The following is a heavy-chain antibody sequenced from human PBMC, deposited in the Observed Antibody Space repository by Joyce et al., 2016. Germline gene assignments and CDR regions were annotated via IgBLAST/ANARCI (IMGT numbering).Heavy chain of an antibody. V-gene: IGHV4-39*01. Sequence: QLQLQESGPGLVKPSETLSLTCTVSGGSISSSSYYWGWLRQPPGKGLEWIGSITYSGSTYYKPSLRSRVTISVDTSKNQFSLKLSYVAAADTAVFYCARQWGYYDSSGYYSGDAFDIWGQETMVTVSS. CDR1: GGSISSSSYY. CDR3: ARQWGYYDSSGYYSGDAFDI. J-gene: IGHJ3*02. D-gene: IGHD3-22*01. CDR2: ITYSGST.